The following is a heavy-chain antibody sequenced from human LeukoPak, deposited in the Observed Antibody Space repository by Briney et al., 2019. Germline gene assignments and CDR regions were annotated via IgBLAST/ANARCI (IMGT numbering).Heavy chain of an antibody. J-gene: IGHJ4*02. CDR1: GYTFTGYF. Sequence: ASVKVSCMASGYTFTGYFMHWVRQAPGQGVEWVGWINPNSGGTNYAQKFQGWVTMTRDTYISTAYMELSRLRSDDTAVDYCARDREGWTAAGPHFDYWGQGTLVTVSS. V-gene: IGHV1-2*04. CDR3: ARDREGWTAAGPHFDY. D-gene: IGHD6-13*01. CDR2: INPNSGGT.